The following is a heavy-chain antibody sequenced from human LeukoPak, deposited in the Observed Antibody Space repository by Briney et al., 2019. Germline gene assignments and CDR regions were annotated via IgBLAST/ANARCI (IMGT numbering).Heavy chain of an antibody. V-gene: IGHV4-39*01. D-gene: IGHD3-22*01. CDR2: IYYSGAT. Sequence: PSETLSLTCTVSGGSISSSSSYWGWIRQPPGKGLEWIGSIYYSGATYYNPSLKSRVTISVDMSNNQFSLKLSSVTAADTVVYYCARQVVYYYDSSGSSYAFDIWGQGTMVTVSS. CDR3: ARQVVYYYDSSGSSYAFDI. CDR1: GGSISSSSSY. J-gene: IGHJ3*02.